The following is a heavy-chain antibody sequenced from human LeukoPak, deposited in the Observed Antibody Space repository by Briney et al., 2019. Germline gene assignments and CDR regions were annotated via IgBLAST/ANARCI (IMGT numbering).Heavy chain of an antibody. CDR1: GPTFKDYG. CDR2: FNWKGGLT. V-gene: IGHV3-9*01. Sequence: PGRCLRLACAANGPTFKDYGVAWVRQPPGRVIEWDATFNWKGGLTADADSVKGRCTISRDNDKNSLYLQLSSLRPEDTALYYCAKHMRATNTYSFFGLDVWGQGTTVTVSS. CDR3: AKHMRATNTYSFFGLDV. D-gene: IGHD1-26*01. J-gene: IGHJ6*02.